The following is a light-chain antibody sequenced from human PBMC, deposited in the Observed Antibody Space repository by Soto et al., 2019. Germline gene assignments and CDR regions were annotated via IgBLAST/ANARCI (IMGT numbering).Light chain of an antibody. V-gene: IGLV2-11*01. J-gene: IGLJ2*01. CDR1: SSDVGAHNY. CDR3: CSYAGSQTLI. Sequence: QSALTQPRSVSGSPGQSVTISCTGTSSDVGAHNYVSWYQQHSGKAPKFIIYDVSKRPPGVPDRFSGSKSGNTASLTISGLQAEDEAVYYCCSYAGSQTLIFGGGTKVTVL. CDR2: DVS.